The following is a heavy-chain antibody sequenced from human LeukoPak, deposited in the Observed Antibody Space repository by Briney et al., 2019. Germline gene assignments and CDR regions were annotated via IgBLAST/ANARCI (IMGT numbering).Heavy chain of an antibody. Sequence: SETLSLTCTVSGGSISSSSYYWGWIRQPPGKGLEWIGSIYYSGSTYYNPSLKSRVTISVDTSKNQFSLKLSSVTAADTAVYYCARRLRGVTTTYFDYWGQGTLVTVSS. D-gene: IGHD4-17*01. V-gene: IGHV4-39*01. CDR3: ARRLRGVTTTYFDY. CDR2: IYYSGST. J-gene: IGHJ4*02. CDR1: GGSISSSSYY.